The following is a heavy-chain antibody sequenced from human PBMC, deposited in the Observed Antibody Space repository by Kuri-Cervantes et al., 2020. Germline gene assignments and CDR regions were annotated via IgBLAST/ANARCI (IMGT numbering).Heavy chain of an antibody. V-gene: IGHV1-18*01. D-gene: IGHD5-18*01. CDR3: ARGYSYGHL. CDR1: GGTFSSYG. CDR2: ISTYNVNT. Sequence: ASVKVSCKASGGTFSSYGISWVRQAPGQGLEWMGWISTYNVNTNYAQKLQGRVTITTDESTSTAYMELSSLRSEDTAVYYCARGYSYGHLWGQGTLVTVSS. J-gene: IGHJ5*02.